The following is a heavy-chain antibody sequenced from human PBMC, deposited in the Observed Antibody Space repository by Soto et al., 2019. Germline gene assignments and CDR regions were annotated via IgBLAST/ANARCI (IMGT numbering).Heavy chain of an antibody. Sequence: GGSLRLSCAASGFTFTIFAMSWVRQSPGKGLEWVSTISGSGGSTYYADAVKGRFTISRDNSMGTLYLQMKSLRVEDTAIYYCAKEVSLGSTVDLGYWGQGTLVTVSS. D-gene: IGHD7-27*01. J-gene: IGHJ4*02. CDR3: AKEVSLGSTVDLGY. CDR2: ISGSGGST. CDR1: GFTFTIFA. V-gene: IGHV3-23*01.